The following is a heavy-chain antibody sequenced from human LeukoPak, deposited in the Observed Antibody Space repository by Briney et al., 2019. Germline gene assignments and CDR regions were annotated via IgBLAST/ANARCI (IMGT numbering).Heavy chain of an antibody. CDR1: GYSISSGYY. CDR3: ARDVGATED. J-gene: IGHJ4*02. Sequence: PSETLSLTCTVSGYSISSGYYWGWIRQPPGKGLEWIGSIYHSGGTYYNPSLKSRVTISVDTSKNQFSLKLSSVTAADTAVYYCARDVGATEDWGQGTLVTVSS. D-gene: IGHD1-26*01. V-gene: IGHV4-38-2*02. CDR2: IYHSGGT.